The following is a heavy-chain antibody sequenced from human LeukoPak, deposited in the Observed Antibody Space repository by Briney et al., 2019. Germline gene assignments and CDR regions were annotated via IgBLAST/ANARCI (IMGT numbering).Heavy chain of an antibody. V-gene: IGHV3-30*18. J-gene: IGHJ6*02. D-gene: IGHD5-18*01. Sequence: GGSLRLSCAASGFTFSSYGMHWVRQAPGKGLEWVAVISYDGSNKYYADSVKGRFTISRGNSKNTLYLQMNSLRAEDTAVYYCAKDGVDTAMVYYYGMDVWGQGTTVTVSS. CDR2: ISYDGSNK. CDR3: AKDGVDTAMVYYYGMDV. CDR1: GFTFSSYG.